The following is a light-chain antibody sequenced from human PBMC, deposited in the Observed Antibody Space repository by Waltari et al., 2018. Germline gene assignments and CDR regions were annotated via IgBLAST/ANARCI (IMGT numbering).Light chain of an antibody. CDR2: AAS. V-gene: IGKV1-9*01. J-gene: IGKJ5*01. CDR1: QDISSY. Sequence: IQLTQSPSSLSASVGDRVTITCRASQDISSYLAWYQQKPGNAPKLLIYAASTLQSGVPSRFSGSGSGTDFTLTISSLQPEDFATYNCQQLNSYPITFGQGTRLENK. CDR3: QQLNSYPIT.